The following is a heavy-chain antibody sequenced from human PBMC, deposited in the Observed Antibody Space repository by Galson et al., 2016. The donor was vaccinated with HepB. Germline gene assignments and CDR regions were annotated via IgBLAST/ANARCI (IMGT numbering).Heavy chain of an antibody. CDR3: ASIRVGATPVGAFDI. J-gene: IGHJ3*02. CDR1: GFSINTYW. Sequence: SLRLSCAASGFSINTYWMHWVRQAPGKGLVWVSRINSDGSSTNYADSVKGRFTISRDNAKNTLYLQMNSLRAEDTAVYYCASIRVGATPVGAFDIWGQGTMVTVSS. V-gene: IGHV3-74*01. D-gene: IGHD1-26*01. CDR2: INSDGSST.